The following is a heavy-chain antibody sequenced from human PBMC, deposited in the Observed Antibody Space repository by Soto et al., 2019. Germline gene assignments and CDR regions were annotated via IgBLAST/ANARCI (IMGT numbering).Heavy chain of an antibody. J-gene: IGHJ4*02. D-gene: IGHD4-17*01. CDR3: AREAAYGVGFAGGYFDL. CDR2: ISGSGDTI. Sequence: QAGGSLRLSCEASGFTFGSFQMNWVRQAPGRGLEWISHISGSGDTIYYADSVKGRFTISRDNAKDSLALHMNSLRAEDTGVYFCAREAAYGVGFAGGYFDLWGQGTQVTVSS. V-gene: IGHV3-48*03. CDR1: GFTFGSFQ.